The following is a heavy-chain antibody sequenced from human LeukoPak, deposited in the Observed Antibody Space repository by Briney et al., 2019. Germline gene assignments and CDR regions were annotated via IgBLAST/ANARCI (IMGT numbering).Heavy chain of an antibody. CDR3: ARAMVRGVINY. D-gene: IGHD3-10*01. V-gene: IGHV4-34*01. CDR2: INHSGST. Sequence: SETLSLTCAVYGGSFSGYYWSWIRQPPGKGLEWIGEINHSGSTNYNPSLKSRVTISVDTSKNQFSLKLSSVTAADTAVYYCARAMVRGVINYWGQGTLVTVSS. J-gene: IGHJ4*02. CDR1: GGSFSGYY.